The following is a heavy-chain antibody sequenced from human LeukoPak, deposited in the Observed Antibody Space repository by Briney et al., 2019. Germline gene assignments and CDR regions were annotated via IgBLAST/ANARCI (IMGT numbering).Heavy chain of an antibody. V-gene: IGHV1-8*01. J-gene: IGHJ4*02. CDR1: GYTFTSYD. D-gene: IGHD3-22*01. CDR3: ARGSAYYYDSSGYLY. Sequence: ASVKVSCKASGYTFTSYDINWVRQATGQGLEWMGWMNPNSGNTGYAQKFQGRVTITADESTSTAYMELSSLRSEDTAVYYCARGSAYYYDSSGYLYWGQGTLVTVSS. CDR2: MNPNSGNT.